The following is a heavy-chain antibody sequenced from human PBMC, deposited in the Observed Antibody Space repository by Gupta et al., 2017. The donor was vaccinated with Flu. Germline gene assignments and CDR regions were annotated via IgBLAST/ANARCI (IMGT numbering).Heavy chain of an antibody. J-gene: IGHJ5*02. CDR1: GFSLSTYW. CDR3: ARDVPHRRLDP. V-gene: IGHV3-74*01. CDR2: IEDDESGT. Sequence: EVQLVESGGGLVQPGGSLRLSCAASGFSLSTYWMHWVRQTPGKGLLWVSRIEDDESGTTYADSVKGRFTISRDNAKNTLYLQMTNLRAEDTAIYYCARDVPHRRLDPWGQGTLVIVSS.